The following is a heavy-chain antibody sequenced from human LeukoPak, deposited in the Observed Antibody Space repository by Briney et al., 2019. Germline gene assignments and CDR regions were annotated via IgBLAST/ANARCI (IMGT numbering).Heavy chain of an antibody. D-gene: IGHD5-12*01. V-gene: IGHV4-38-2*02. Sequence: SETLSLTCIVSGYSISSGYFWGWIRQPPGKGLEWIGSIYLSGKTYYNPSLKSRVTISVDTSKNQFSLKLNSVTAADTAVYYCARYSGYDSFDYWGQGTLVTVSS. J-gene: IGHJ4*02. CDR3: ARYSGYDSFDY. CDR2: IYLSGKT. CDR1: GYSISSGYF.